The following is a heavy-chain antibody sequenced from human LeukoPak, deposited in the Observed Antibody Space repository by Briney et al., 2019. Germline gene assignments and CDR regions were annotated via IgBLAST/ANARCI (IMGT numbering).Heavy chain of an antibody. CDR1: EFTFSSYW. J-gene: IGHJ4*02. CDR2: ISYDGSNK. CDR3: AKGDFWSGYWVDY. Sequence: GGSLRLSCAASEFTFSSYWMSWVRQAPGKGLEWVAVISYDGSNKYYADSVKGRFTISRDNSKNTLYLQMNSLRAEDTAVYYCAKGDFWSGYWVDYWGQGTLVTVSS. D-gene: IGHD3-3*01. V-gene: IGHV3-30*18.